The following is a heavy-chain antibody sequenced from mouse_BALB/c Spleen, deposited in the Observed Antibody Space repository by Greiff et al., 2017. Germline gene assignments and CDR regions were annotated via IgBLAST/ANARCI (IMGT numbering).Heavy chain of an antibody. Sequence: VKLMESGPELVKPGASVRLSCKASGYTFTSYYIHWVKQRPGQGLEWIGWIYPGNVNTKYNEKFKGKDTLTADKSSSTAYMQLSSLTSEDSAVYFCARGGITTVGLDYWGQGTTLTVSA. CDR1: GYTFTSYY. J-gene: IGHJ2*01. CDR2: IYPGNVNT. CDR3: ARGGITTVGLDY. D-gene: IGHD1-1*01. V-gene: IGHV1S56*01.